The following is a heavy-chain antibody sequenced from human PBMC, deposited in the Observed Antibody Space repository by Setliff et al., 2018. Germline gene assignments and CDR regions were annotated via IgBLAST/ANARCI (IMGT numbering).Heavy chain of an antibody. V-gene: IGHV1-46*03. D-gene: IGHD3-22*01. CDR2: INPTGGLT. CDR3: AREGPSMVTAPGRSGYVD. Sequence: ASVKVSCKASGYTLTKYYMHWVRQAPGQGLEWMGIINPTGGLTRYAQKFQGRVTMTRDTSTSTVYMELSSLRSEDTAVYYCAREGPSMVTAPGRSGYVDWGQGTLVTV. CDR1: GYTLTKYY. J-gene: IGHJ4*02.